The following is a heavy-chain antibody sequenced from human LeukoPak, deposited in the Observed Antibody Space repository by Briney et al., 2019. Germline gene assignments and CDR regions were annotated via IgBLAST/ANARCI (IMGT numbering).Heavy chain of an antibody. V-gene: IGHV4-39*07. D-gene: IGHD6-13*01. CDR1: GGSISSSSYY. CDR2: IYYSGST. CDR3: ASCIAAAGMGEIDY. Sequence: SETLSLTCTVSGGSISSSSYYWGWIRQPPGTGLEWIGSIYYSGSTYYNPSLKSRVTISVDTSKNQFSLKLSSVTAADTAVYYCASCIAAAGMGEIDYWGQGTLVTVSS. J-gene: IGHJ4*02.